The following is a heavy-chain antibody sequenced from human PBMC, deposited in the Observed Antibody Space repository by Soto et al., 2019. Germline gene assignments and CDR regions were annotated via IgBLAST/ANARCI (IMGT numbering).Heavy chain of an antibody. D-gene: IGHD6-19*01. CDR2: IYPGDSDT. CDR1: GYTFISYW. Sequence: GESLKISCKGSGYTFISYWIGWVRQMPGKGLEWMGIIYPGDSDTRYSPSFQGQVTISADKSISTAHLEWSSLKASDSAMYYCARLPCSGWPDYHYNSGMDVWGQGTTVTVSS. J-gene: IGHJ6*02. CDR3: ARLPCSGWPDYHYNSGMDV. V-gene: IGHV5-51*01.